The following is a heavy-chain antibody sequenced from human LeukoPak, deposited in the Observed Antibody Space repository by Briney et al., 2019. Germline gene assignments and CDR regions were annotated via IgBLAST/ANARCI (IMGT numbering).Heavy chain of an antibody. CDR3: ARLVLGATMKFAFDI. CDR2: IYYSGST. CDR1: GGSISSSSYY. Sequence: PSETLSLTCTVSGGSISSSSYYWGWIRQPPGKGLEWIGSIYYSGSTYYNPSLKSRVTISVDTSKYQFSLKLSSVTAADADVYYCARLVLGATMKFAFDIWGQVTMVTV. D-gene: IGHD1-26*01. J-gene: IGHJ3*02. V-gene: IGHV4-39*01.